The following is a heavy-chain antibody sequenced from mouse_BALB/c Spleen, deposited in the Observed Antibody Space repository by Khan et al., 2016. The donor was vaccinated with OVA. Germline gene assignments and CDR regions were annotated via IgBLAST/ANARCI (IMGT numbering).Heavy chain of an antibody. CDR1: GYTFTSYV. V-gene: IGHV1S136*01. D-gene: IGHD2-1*01. Sequence: VRLQQSGPELVKPGASVKMSCKASGYTFTSYVMHWVKQKPGLGLEWIGYIYPFNDDTKYNENFKGKATLTSDKSSSTAYMELSSLTSEDSAVYYWAPVGKYYVSFAYWGQGTLVTVSA. J-gene: IGHJ3*01. CDR2: IYPFNDDT. CDR3: APVGKYYVSFAY.